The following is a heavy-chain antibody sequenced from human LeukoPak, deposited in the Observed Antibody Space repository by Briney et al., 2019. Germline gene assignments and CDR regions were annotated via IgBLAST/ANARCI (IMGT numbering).Heavy chain of an antibody. Sequence: SQTLSLTCAISGDSVSSYTAGWNWIRQSPSRGLEWLGRTYYRSKWYIDYAVSVKSRISINPDTSKNQFSLKLSSVTAADTAVYYCARRCSGGSLPCYYYGMDVWGQGTTVTVSS. V-gene: IGHV6-1*01. D-gene: IGHD2-15*01. J-gene: IGHJ6*02. CDR2: TYYRSKWYI. CDR3: ARRCSGGSLPCYYYGMDV. CDR1: GDSVSSYTAG.